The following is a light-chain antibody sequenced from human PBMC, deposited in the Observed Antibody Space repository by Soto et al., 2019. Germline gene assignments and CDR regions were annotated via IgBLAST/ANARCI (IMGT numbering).Light chain of an antibody. CDR1: QSVSGN. CDR3: QQYNNWLIT. J-gene: IGKJ5*01. CDR2: GAS. V-gene: IGKV3-15*01. Sequence: EIVMTQSPATLSVSPGERATLSCRASQSVSGNLSWYQQKPGQAPSLLIYGASTRATGLPARFSGSGSGTEVTLTISSLKSEDFAVYYCQQYNNWLITFGQGTRLEIK.